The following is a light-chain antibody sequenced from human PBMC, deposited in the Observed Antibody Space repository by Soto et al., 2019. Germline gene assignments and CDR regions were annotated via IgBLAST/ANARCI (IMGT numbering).Light chain of an antibody. Sequence: EVVMTQSPATLSVSPGERATLSCRASQSVSSNFAWYQQKPGQAPRLLIYAASTRATGIAARFRGSGSGTDFTLSISSLEPEDFAVYYCQQRTDRPPWTFGQGTKVDI. CDR3: QQRTDRPPWT. CDR1: QSVSSN. J-gene: IGKJ1*01. CDR2: AAS. V-gene: IGKV3-11*01.